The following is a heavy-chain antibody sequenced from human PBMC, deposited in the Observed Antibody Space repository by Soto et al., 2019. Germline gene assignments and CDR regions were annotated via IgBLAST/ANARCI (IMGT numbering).Heavy chain of an antibody. CDR1: GYASIADG. Sequence: QDQLVQSGPEVKKPGASVKLSCKTSGYASIADGFRRFRQAPGQGPEWIGSVYAPNGDTNYARKFQGRVTLTTDTSTSTGYMEVRSLRSDDTAVYYCERRGPQYMDVWGKGTTVTVSS. V-gene: IGHV1-18*01. CDR2: VYAPNGDT. J-gene: IGHJ6*04. CDR3: ERRGPQYMDV. D-gene: IGHD3-10*01.